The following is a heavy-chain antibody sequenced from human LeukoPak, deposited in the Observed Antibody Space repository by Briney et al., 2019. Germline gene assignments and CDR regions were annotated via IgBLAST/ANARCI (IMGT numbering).Heavy chain of an antibody. Sequence: GGSLRLSCAASGFTFSSYSMNWVRQAPGKGLEWVSSISSSSSYIYYADSVKGRFTISRDNAKNLLYLQMNSLRAEDTAVYYCARDLVVAGIAVAGLGYWGQGTLVTVSS. CDR1: GFTFSSYS. D-gene: IGHD6-19*01. J-gene: IGHJ4*02. CDR3: ARDLVVAGIAVAGLGY. CDR2: ISSSSSYI. V-gene: IGHV3-21*01.